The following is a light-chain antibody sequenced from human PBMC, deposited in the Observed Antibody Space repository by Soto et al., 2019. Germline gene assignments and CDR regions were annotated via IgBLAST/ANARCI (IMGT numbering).Light chain of an antibody. V-gene: IGKV3-15*01. Sequence: EIVMTQSPATLSVSPGERATLSCRASQSVSSSLAWDQQKPGQAPRLVIYGAFTRSTGIPARFSGSGSGTEFTLTISGLQSEDLAVYYCQQYNSWPPLTFGGGTNVEIK. CDR3: QQYNSWPPLT. J-gene: IGKJ4*01. CDR1: QSVSSS. CDR2: GAF.